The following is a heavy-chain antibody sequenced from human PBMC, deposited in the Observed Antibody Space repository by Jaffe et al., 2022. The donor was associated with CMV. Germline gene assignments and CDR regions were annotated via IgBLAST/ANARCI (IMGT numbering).Heavy chain of an antibody. J-gene: IGHJ6*02. Sequence: EVQLVESGGGVVRPGGSLRLSCAASGFTFDDYGMSWVRQAPGKGLEWVSGINWNGGSTGYADSVKGRFTISRDNAKNSLYLQMNSLRAEDTALYHCARGMFGDLDSSGYGGMDVWGQGTTVTVSS. CDR3: ARGMFGDLDSSGYGGMDV. CDR2: INWNGGST. CDR1: GFTFDDYG. V-gene: IGHV3-20*01. D-gene: IGHD3-22*01.